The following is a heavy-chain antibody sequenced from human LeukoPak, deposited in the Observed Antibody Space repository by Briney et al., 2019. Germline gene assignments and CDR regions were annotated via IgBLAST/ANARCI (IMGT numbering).Heavy chain of an antibody. CDR1: GFTFSHYW. J-gene: IGHJ4*02. CDR2: INQDGSEE. D-gene: IGHD5-12*01. V-gene: IGHV3-7*01. CDR3: VRDGGVSGYDLLDY. Sequence: PGGSLRLSCAASGFTFSHYWMTWVRQAPGKGLEWVAQINQDGSEEYYMDSVRARFTISKDNANNSVFLQMNSLRGEDTAVYYCVRDGGVSGYDLLDYWGQATLVTVSS.